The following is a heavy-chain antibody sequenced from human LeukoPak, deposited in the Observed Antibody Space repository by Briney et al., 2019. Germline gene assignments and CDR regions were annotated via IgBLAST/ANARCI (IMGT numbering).Heavy chain of an antibody. Sequence: ASVKVSCKASGGTFSSYAISWARQAPGQGLEWMGFINPSGGSTSYAQKFQGRVTMTGDTSTNTVYMELSSLRSEDTAVYYCARNSGSGLDYWGQGTLVTVSS. J-gene: IGHJ4*02. CDR2: INPSGGST. V-gene: IGHV1-46*01. CDR3: ARNSGSGLDY. D-gene: IGHD1-26*01. CDR1: GGTFSSYA.